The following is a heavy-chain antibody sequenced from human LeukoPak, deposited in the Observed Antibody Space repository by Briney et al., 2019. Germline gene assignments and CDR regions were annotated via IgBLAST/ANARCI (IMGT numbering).Heavy chain of an antibody. D-gene: IGHD7-27*01. Sequence: GGFLRLSCAASGFTFSSYAMSWVRQAPGKGLEWVSAITGSGDYTYYTDSVKGRFTISRDNSKSTLYLQMNSLRAEDTAVYYCARESKTGDVFDYWGQGTLVTVSS. V-gene: IGHV3-23*01. J-gene: IGHJ4*02. CDR3: ARESKTGDVFDY. CDR1: GFTFSSYA. CDR2: ITGSGDYT.